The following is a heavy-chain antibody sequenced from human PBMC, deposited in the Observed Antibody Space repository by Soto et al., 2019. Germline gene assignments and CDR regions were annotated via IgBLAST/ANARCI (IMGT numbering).Heavy chain of an antibody. V-gene: IGHV4-59*01. CDR1: GGSMNSYY. D-gene: IGHD2-2*01. Sequence: QVQLQESGPGLVKPSETLSLTCTVSGGSMNSYYWSWIRQPPGKGLEWLGYVYSSGTSKSTVSLVSRITLSLDTSGNQFSLSRNSVTAADTAVYFCARSSPPKKSYDSSPGWVDPWGQGTLVAVSS. J-gene: IGHJ5*02. CDR3: ARSSPPKKSYDSSPGWVDP. CDR2: VYSSGTS.